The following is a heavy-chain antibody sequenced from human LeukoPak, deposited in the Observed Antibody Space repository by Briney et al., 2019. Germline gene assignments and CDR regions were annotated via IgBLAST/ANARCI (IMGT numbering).Heavy chain of an antibody. J-gene: IGHJ4*02. D-gene: IGHD3-22*01. V-gene: IGHV1-2*06. CDR3: ARARYYDSSGYFDY. CDR2: INPNSGGT. Sequence: ASVKVSCKASGYTFTGYYMHWVRQAPGQGREWMGRINPNSGGTNYAQKFQGRVTMTRDTSISTAYMELSRLRSDDTAVYYCARARYYDSSGYFDYWGQGTLVTVSS. CDR1: GYTFTGYY.